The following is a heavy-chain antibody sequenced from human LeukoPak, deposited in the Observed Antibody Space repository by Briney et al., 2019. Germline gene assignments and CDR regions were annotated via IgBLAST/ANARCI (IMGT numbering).Heavy chain of an antibody. CDR1: GFTFSSYS. Sequence: GGSLRLSCAVSGFTFSSYSMNWVRQAPGKGLEWVSYISSSSGYIYYAESVKGRFTISRDNAKNSLYLQMNSLRAEDTAVYYCARGGRTTVITRDNWFDSWGQGTLVTVSS. D-gene: IGHD4-17*01. J-gene: IGHJ5*01. CDR3: ARGGRTTVITRDNWFDS. CDR2: ISSSSGYI. V-gene: IGHV3-21*01.